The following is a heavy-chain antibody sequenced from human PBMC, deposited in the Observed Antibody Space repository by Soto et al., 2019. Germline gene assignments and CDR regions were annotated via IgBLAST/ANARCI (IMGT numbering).Heavy chain of an antibody. V-gene: IGHV1-2*02. CDR1: GDTFTGFY. Sequence: ASEKVSCKASGDTFTGFYMHWVRQASGQGLEWMGWINANSGGTNYAQKFRGRVTMTRDTSISTAYMELSRLTSDDTAVYYCARLRLRFDAFDVWGQGTMVTVSS. J-gene: IGHJ3*01. D-gene: IGHD3-16*01. CDR3: ARLRLRFDAFDV. CDR2: INANSGGT.